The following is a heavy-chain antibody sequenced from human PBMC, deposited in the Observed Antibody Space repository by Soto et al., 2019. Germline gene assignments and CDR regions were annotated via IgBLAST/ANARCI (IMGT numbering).Heavy chain of an antibody. CDR2: IYYSGST. V-gene: IGHV4-39*01. Sequence: QLQLQESGPGLVKPSETLSLTCTVSGGSISSSSYYWGWIRQPPGKGLEWIGSIYYSGSTYYNPSLKSRVTISVDTSKNQFSLKLSSVTAADTAVYYCARLGRKDVVVPAATLDPWGQGILVTVSS. CDR1: GGSISSSSYY. J-gene: IGHJ5*02. D-gene: IGHD2-2*01. CDR3: ARLGRKDVVVPAATLDP.